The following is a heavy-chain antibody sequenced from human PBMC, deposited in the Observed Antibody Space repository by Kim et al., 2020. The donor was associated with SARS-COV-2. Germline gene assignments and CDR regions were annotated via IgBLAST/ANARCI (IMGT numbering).Heavy chain of an antibody. CDR3: ARDFGRGGIGIGRGFDS. CDR2: INGNTGNA. J-gene: IGHJ5*01. V-gene: IGHV7-4-1*02. CDR1: GFIFSFYA. Sequence: ASVKVSCKASGFIFSFYAMNWVRQAPGQGLQWMGWINGNTGNATYAQGFTGRFVFSLDTSVSTAFLHINSLKAEDSAIYYCARDFGRGGIGIGRGFDSWG. D-gene: IGHD3-10*01.